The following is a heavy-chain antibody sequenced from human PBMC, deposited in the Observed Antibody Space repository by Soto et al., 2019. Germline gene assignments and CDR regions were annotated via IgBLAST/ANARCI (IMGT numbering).Heavy chain of an antibody. J-gene: IGHJ5*02. V-gene: IGHV1-69*13. Sequence: SVKVSCKASGGTFSSYAISWVRQAPGQGLEWMGGIIPIFGTANYAQKFQGRVTITADESTSTAYMELSSLRSEDTAVYYCARRAVVTAIENWFDPWGQGTLVTVSS. CDR2: IIPIFGTA. CDR3: ARRAVVTAIENWFDP. CDR1: GGTFSSYA. D-gene: IGHD2-21*02.